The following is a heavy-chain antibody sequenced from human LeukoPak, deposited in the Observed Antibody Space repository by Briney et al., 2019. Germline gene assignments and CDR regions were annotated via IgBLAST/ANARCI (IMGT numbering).Heavy chain of an antibody. V-gene: IGHV3-23*01. CDR1: GYTFSSYA. CDR3: AKDRRGASGWDYFDY. J-gene: IGHJ4*02. CDR2: IRSSGGST. Sequence: GGSLRLSCVVSGYTFSSYAMSWVRQAPGKGLEWVSTIRSSGGSTYYADSVKGRFTISRDNSKNTLYLQMNSLRAEDTAVYYCAKDRRGASGWDYFDYWGQGTLVIVSS. D-gene: IGHD6-19*01.